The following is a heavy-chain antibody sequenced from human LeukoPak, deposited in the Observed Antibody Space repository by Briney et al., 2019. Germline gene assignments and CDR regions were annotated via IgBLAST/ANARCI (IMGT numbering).Heavy chain of an antibody. CDR3: AKGTWFGDYPVPFDS. CDR1: GFTFSSYA. V-gene: IGHV3-23*01. D-gene: IGHD3-10*01. Sequence: PGGSLRLSCAASGFTFSSYAVGWVRQAPGNGLEWVSAISGSGDSTYYADSVKGRFTISRDNSKNTLFLQMNSLRAEDAAVYYCAKGTWFGDYPVPFDSWGQGTLVAVSS. CDR2: ISGSGDST. J-gene: IGHJ4*02.